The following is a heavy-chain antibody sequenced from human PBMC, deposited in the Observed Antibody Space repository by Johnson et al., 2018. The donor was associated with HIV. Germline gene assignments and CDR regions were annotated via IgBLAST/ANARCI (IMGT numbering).Heavy chain of an antibody. V-gene: IGHV3-66*01. CDR1: GFTFSSYA. CDR2: IYSGGST. CDR3: ASAGGSGDAFDI. J-gene: IGHJ3*02. D-gene: IGHD3-10*01. Sequence: VQLVESGGGLVQPGGSLRLSCAASGFTFSSYAMSWVRQAPGQGLEWVSGIYSGGSTSYADAVKGRFTISRDNSKNTLYLPMNSRRAEDTAVYYCASAGGSGDAFDIWGQGTMVTVSS.